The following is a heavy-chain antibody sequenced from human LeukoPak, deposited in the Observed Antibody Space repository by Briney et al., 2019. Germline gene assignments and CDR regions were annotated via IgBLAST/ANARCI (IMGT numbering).Heavy chain of an antibody. CDR2: IRSKAYGGTT. J-gene: IGHJ3*02. Sequence: GRSLRLSCTASGFTFGDYAMSWARQAPGKGLEWVGFIRSKAYGGTTEYAASVKGRFTISRDDSKSIAYLQMNSLKTEDTAVYYCTRGELIADAFDIWGQGTMVTVSS. V-gene: IGHV3-49*04. CDR1: GFTFGDYA. CDR3: TRGELIADAFDI. D-gene: IGHD1-7*01.